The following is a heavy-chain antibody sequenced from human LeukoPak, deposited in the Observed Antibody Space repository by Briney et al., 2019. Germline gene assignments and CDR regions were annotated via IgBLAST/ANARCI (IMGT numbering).Heavy chain of an antibody. Sequence: GGSLRLSCAASGFTFSSYAMSWVRQAPGKGLEWVSAISGSGGSTYYADSVKGRFTISRDNSKNTLYLQMNSLRAEDTAVYYCATGRPGYDFWSGYYFDYWGQGTLVAVSS. J-gene: IGHJ4*02. CDR1: GFTFSSYA. D-gene: IGHD3-3*01. V-gene: IGHV3-23*01. CDR3: ATGRPGYDFWSGYYFDY. CDR2: ISGSGGST.